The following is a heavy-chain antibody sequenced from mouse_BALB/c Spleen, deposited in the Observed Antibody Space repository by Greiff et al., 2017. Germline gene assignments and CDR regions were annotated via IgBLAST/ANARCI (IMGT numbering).Heavy chain of an antibody. D-gene: IGHD1-2*01. J-gene: IGHJ4*01. CDR3: TRSHFFYAMDY. V-gene: IGHV1S81*02. CDR2: INPSNGGT. Sequence: QVQLQQSGAELVRPGASVKLSCKTSGYIFTSYWIHWVKQRSGQGLEWIGEINPSNGGTNFNEKFKSKATLTVDKSSSTAYMQLSSLTSEDSAVYYCTRSHFFYAMDYWGQGTSVTVSS. CDR1: GYIFTSYW.